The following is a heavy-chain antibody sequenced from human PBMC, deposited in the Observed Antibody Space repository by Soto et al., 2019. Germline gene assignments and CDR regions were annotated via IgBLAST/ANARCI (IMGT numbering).Heavy chain of an antibody. J-gene: IGHJ1*01. CDR2: ISSDGTTT. CDR3: AIQDCTNDVCLEAAVTVGGALES. V-gene: IGHV3-74*01. CDR1: GFTFRKFW. D-gene: IGHD2-8*01. Sequence: EVQLVQSGGGSAQPGESLRLSCSASGFTFRKFWMHWVRQVPGKGPVWVSYISSDGTTTDYADSVKGRFTISRDNAKEALYLQMDSLRAEDTAEYYCAIQDCTNDVCLEAAVTVGGALESWGQGTLVTVSS.